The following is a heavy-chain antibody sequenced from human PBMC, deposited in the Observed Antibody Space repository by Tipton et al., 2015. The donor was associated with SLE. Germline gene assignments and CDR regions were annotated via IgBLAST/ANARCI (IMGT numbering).Heavy chain of an antibody. CDR2: IYYSGST. J-gene: IGHJ4*02. CDR3: ASAGDSGSPLDY. CDR1: GGSISSYY. D-gene: IGHD6-25*01. V-gene: IGHV4-59*01. Sequence: TLSLTCTVSGGSISSYYWSWIRQPPGKGLEWIGYIYYSGSTNYNPSLKSRVTISVDTSKNQFSLKLSSVTAADTAVYYCASAGDSGSPLDYWGQGTLVTVSS.